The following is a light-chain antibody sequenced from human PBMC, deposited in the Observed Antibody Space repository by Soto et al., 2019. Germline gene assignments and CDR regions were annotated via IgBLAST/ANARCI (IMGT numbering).Light chain of an antibody. CDR3: HQYGSSPSYT. J-gene: IGKJ2*01. Sequence: EIVLTQSPGTLSLSPGERATLSCRASQSVSSSSYLAWYQQKPGQAPRLLIYGASSMATGIPDRFSGSGSGTDFTLTISRLEAEDFAVYYCHQYGSSPSYTFGQGTKLEIK. CDR2: GAS. CDR1: QSVSSSSY. V-gene: IGKV3-20*01.